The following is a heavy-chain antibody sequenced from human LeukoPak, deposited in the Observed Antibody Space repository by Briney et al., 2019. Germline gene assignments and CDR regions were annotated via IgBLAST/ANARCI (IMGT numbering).Heavy chain of an antibody. V-gene: IGHV4-59*08. Sequence: PSETLSLTCTVSGGSISSYYWSWIRQPPGKGPEWIGYIYYSGSTNYNPSLKSRVTISVDTSKNQFSLKLSSVTAADTAVYYCARHGRASGWYYWGQGTLVTVSS. J-gene: IGHJ4*02. D-gene: IGHD6-19*01. CDR3: ARHGRASGWYY. CDR2: IYYSGST. CDR1: GGSISSYY.